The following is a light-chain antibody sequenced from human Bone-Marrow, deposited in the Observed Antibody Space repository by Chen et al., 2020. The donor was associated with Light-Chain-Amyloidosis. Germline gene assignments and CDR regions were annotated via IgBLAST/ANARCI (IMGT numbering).Light chain of an antibody. Sequence: IVFSQSPGTLLLSPGEGADLSRRASQIISSNYLNWYQQKFVQAPRLLSCGSASRATGIPDRFTGSGSGTDFTLTINRLEPEDFAMYCCQQYGTSPLTFGGGTKVEIK. CDR3: QQYGTSPLT. CDR2: GSA. CDR1: QIISSNY. V-gene: IGKV3-20*01. J-gene: IGKJ4*01.